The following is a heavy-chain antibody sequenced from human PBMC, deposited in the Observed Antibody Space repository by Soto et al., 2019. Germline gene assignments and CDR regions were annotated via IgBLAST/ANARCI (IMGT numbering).Heavy chain of an antibody. CDR3: ARAGSCRSSSCLYYGMDV. CDR2: IIPVFGTP. D-gene: IGHD2-2*01. J-gene: IGHJ6*02. V-gene: IGHV1-69*01. CDR1: GGALGSYV. Sequence: VQLVQSGAEMKKPGSSVKISCKASGGALGSYVITWVRQVPGQGLEWMGGIIPVFGTPNYEQKFQGRVTISVDASTNTAYMELTRVRSEDTAVYFCARAGSCRSSSCLYYGMDVGGQGTTVAVSS.